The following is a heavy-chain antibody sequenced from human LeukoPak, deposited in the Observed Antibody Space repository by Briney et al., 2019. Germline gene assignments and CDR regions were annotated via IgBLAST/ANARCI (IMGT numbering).Heavy chain of an antibody. CDR2: ISYDGSNE. J-gene: IGHJ4*02. D-gene: IGHD3-3*01. CDR3: ARVTFGVVIYYFDY. Sequence: PGGSLRLSCAASGFTFSSYAVHWVRQAPGKGLEWVAVISYDGSNEYYAESVKGRFTIFRDNSKNTLYLQMNSLRAEDTAVYYCARVTFGVVIYYFDYWGQGTLVTVSS. CDR1: GFTFSSYA. V-gene: IGHV3-30-3*01.